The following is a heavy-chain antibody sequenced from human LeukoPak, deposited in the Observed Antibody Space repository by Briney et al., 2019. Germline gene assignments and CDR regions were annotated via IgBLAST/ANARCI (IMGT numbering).Heavy chain of an antibody. Sequence: PSETLSLTCTVSGGSISSYYWIWIRHPPGKGLEWIGYIYYSGSTNYNPSLKSRVTISVDTSKNQFSLKLSSVTAADTAVYYCARRLEYGWYFDLWGRGTLVTVSS. D-gene: IGHD3-3*01. V-gene: IGHV4-59*08. CDR1: GGSISSYY. J-gene: IGHJ2*01. CDR2: IYYSGST. CDR3: ARRLEYGWYFDL.